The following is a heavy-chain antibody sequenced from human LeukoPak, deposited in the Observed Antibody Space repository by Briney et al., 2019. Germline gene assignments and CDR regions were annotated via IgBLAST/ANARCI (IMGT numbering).Heavy chain of an antibody. CDR2: IIPIFGTA. CDR1: GGTFSSYA. Sequence: SVKVSCKASGGTFSSYAISWVRQAPGQGLEWMGGIIPIFGTANYAQKFQGRVTVTTDESTSTAYMELSSLRSEDTAVYYCASPYSSSPGLAFDIWGQGTMVTVPS. V-gene: IGHV1-69*05. CDR3: ASPYSSSPGLAFDI. D-gene: IGHD6-6*01. J-gene: IGHJ3*02.